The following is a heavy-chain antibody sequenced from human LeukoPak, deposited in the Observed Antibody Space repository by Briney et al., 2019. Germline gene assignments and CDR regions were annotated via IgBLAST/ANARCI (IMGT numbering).Heavy chain of an antibody. J-gene: IGHJ4*02. V-gene: IGHV3-49*04. CDR2: IRSKAYGGTT. CDR3: TRGLRRVRGVLNY. D-gene: IGHD3-10*01. Sequence: GGSLRLSCTASGFTFGDYAMSWVRQAPGKGLEWVGFIRSKAYGGTTEYAASVKGRFTISRDDSKSIAYLQIDSLKTEDTAGYYCTRGLRRVRGVLNYWGQGTLVTVSS. CDR1: GFTFGDYA.